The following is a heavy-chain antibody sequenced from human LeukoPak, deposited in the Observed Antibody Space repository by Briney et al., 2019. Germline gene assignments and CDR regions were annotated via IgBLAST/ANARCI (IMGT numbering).Heavy chain of an antibody. CDR2: IIPIFGTA. J-gene: IGHJ4*02. D-gene: IGHD3-10*01. CDR3: ARDYGSGSYGHFDY. Sequence: SVKVSCKASGGTFSSYAISWVRQAPGQGLEWMGGIIPIFGTANYAQKFQGRVTITADESTSTAYMELSSLRSEDTAVYYCARDYGSGSYGHFDYWGQGTLVTVSS. V-gene: IGHV1-69*01. CDR1: GGTFSSYA.